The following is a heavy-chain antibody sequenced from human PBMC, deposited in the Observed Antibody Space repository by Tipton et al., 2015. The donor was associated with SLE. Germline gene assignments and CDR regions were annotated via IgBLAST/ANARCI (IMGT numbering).Heavy chain of an antibody. J-gene: IGHJ5*02. V-gene: IGHV5-10-1*01. CDR3: AILTVESSLILGNWFDP. CDR2: IDPSDSYT. Sequence: QLVQSGAEVKKPGESLRISCKGSGYSFTSYWISWVRQMPGKGLEWMGRIDPSDSYTNYSPSFQGHVTISADKSISTAYLQWSSLKASDTAMYYCAILTVESSLILGNWFDPWGQGTLVTVSS. D-gene: IGHD4-23*01. CDR1: GYSFTSYW.